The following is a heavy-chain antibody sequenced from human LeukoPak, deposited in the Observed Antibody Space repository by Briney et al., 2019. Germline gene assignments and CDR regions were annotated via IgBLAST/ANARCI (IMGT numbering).Heavy chain of an antibody. V-gene: IGHV3-48*03. J-gene: IGHJ3*02. CDR3: XXXXXXXXXXXXLEKDAFDI. CDR2: ISSSGSTI. CDR1: GFTFSSYA. Sequence: GGSLRLSCAASGFTFSSYAMNWVRQAPEKGLEWVSYISSSGSTIYYADSVKGRFTISRDNAKNSLYLQMNSLRGEDTAVYYCXXXXXXXXXXXXLEKDAFDIWGQGTMVTVSS.